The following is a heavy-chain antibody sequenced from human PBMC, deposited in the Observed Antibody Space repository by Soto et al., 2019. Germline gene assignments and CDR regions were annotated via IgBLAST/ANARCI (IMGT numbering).Heavy chain of an antibody. CDR2: IYSSAYT. CDR1: GGSISSGGYY. CDR3: ARGRRFGDNGSGIDY. D-gene: IGHD3-10*01. J-gene: IGHJ4*02. Sequence: QVQLQESGPGLVKPSQTLSLTCTVSGGSISSGGYYWSWIRQHPGKGLEWIGYIYSSAYTYYNPSLKSRVTLSVDMSKNQFSLKLSSVTAADTAVYYCARGRRFGDNGSGIDYWGQGTLVTVSS. V-gene: IGHV4-31*03.